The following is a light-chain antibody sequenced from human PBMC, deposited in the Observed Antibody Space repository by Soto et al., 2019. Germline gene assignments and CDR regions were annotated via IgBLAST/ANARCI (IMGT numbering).Light chain of an antibody. J-gene: IGLJ1*01. V-gene: IGLV2-14*03. Sequence: QSALTQPASVSGSPGQSITISCSGTSSDIGSYDHVAWYQQFPGKSPKLMIYAVSDRPSGVSDRFSGSKSGITASLTISGLQTEDEADYYCISYTDRQSYLSGTGTKVTVL. CDR1: SSDIGSYDH. CDR3: ISYTDRQSYL. CDR2: AVS.